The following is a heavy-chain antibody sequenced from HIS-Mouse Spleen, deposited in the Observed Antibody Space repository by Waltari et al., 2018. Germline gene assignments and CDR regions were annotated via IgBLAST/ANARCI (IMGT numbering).Heavy chain of an antibody. CDR3: AREIPYSSSWYDWYFDL. V-gene: IGHV4-39*07. Sequence: QLQLQESGPGLVKPSETLSLTCTVSGGSISSSSYYWGWIRQPPGKGLDWIGSIYYRGRTYYNPSLKSRVTISVDTSKNQFSLKLSSVTAADTAVYYCAREIPYSSSWYDWYFDLWGRGTLVTVSS. CDR2: IYYRGRT. J-gene: IGHJ2*01. CDR1: GGSISSSSYY. D-gene: IGHD6-13*01.